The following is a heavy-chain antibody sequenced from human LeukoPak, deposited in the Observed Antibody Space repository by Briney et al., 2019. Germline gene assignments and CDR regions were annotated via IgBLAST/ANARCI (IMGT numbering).Heavy chain of an antibody. D-gene: IGHD2-21*01. V-gene: IGHV3-74*01. CDR1: GFTFSSYW. J-gene: IGHJ2*01. CDR3: ARAFGDCSSCYRFFDL. Sequence: GGSLRLSCAASGFTFSSYWMHWVRQAPGKGLMWVSRINGDGTTITYADSVKGRFTISRDNAKNTLYLQMNSLRAEDTAVYYCARAFGDCSSCYRFFDLWGRGSLVTVSS. CDR2: INGDGTTI.